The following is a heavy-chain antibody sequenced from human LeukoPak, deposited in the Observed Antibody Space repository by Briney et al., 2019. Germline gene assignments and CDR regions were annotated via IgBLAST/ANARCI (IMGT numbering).Heavy chain of an antibody. J-gene: IGHJ5*02. CDR1: GGSFSGYY. D-gene: IGHD4-11*01. V-gene: IGHV4-34*01. CDR3: ARGISDYSNYGWFDP. CDR2: ISHSGST. Sequence: SETLSLTCAVYGGSFSGYYWSWIRQPPGKGLEWIGEISHSGSTNYNPSLKSRVTISVDTSKNQFSLKLSSVTAADTAVYYCARGISDYSNYGWFDPWGQGTLVTVSS.